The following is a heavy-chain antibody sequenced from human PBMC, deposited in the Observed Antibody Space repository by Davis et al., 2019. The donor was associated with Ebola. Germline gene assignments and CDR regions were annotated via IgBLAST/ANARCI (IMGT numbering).Heavy chain of an antibody. Sequence: PSETLSLTCAVYGGSFSGYYWSWIRQPPGKGLEWIGEINHSGSTNYNPSLKSRVTISVDTSKNQFSLKLSSVTAADTAVYYCARGGYYYAYYYYGMDVWGQGTTVTVSS. CDR1: GGSFSGYY. D-gene: IGHD3-22*01. CDR3: ARGGYYYAYYYYGMDV. V-gene: IGHV4-34*01. J-gene: IGHJ6*02. CDR2: INHSGST.